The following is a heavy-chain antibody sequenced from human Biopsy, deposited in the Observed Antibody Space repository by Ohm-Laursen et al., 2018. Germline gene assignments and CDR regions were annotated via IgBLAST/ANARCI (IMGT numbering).Heavy chain of an antibody. Sequence: SVKVSCNASGYSFTSYYMHWVRQAPGQGLEWMGMINPSGSTTSYPQIFQGRVTMTRDTSKGTVYMELSSLRSADTAVYFCARNTGWYGDLYYFDYWGQGTLVTVSS. D-gene: IGHD6-19*01. CDR3: ARNTGWYGDLYYFDY. CDR1: GYSFTSYY. J-gene: IGHJ4*02. V-gene: IGHV1-46*01. CDR2: INPSGSTT.